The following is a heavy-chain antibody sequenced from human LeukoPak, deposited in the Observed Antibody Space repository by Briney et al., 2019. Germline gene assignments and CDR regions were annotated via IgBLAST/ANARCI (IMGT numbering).Heavy chain of an antibody. Sequence: SETLSLTCAVSGGSISSNNWWNWVRQPPGKGLEWIGEIDRSESTSYNSSLKSRVTISVDKSRNQFSLKLTSVTAADTAVYYCARGGRYLWFGDLPLDYWGQGILVTVSS. J-gene: IGHJ4*02. CDR2: IDRSEST. D-gene: IGHD3-10*01. V-gene: IGHV4-4*02. CDR1: GGSISSNNW. CDR3: ARGGRYLWFGDLPLDY.